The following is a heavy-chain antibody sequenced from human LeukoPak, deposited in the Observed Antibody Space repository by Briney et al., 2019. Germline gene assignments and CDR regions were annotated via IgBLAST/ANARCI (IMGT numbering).Heavy chain of an antibody. D-gene: IGHD1-14*01. CDR3: ARGPDGAYYFDS. J-gene: IGHJ4*02. V-gene: IGHV5-51*01. CDR2: IYPYDSDT. CDR1: RDSFTNYW. Sequence: GEPLQISCKGSRDSFTNYWIGWVRQMPGKGLEWMGLIYPYDSDTRYSPSFQGQVTISVDKSISTAYLQWTSLKASDTALYFCARGPDGAYYFDSWGQGTLVSVSS.